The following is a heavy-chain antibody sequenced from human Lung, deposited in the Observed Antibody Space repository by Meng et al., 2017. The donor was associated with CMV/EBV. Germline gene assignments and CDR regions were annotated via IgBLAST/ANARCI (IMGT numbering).Heavy chain of an antibody. CDR1: GYNFTGYY. CDR2: INPNSGDT. V-gene: IGHV1-2*02. D-gene: IGHD2-15*01. J-gene: IGHJ6*02. Sequence: ASVKVSCKASGYNFTGYYMHWVRQAPGQGLEWMGWINPNSGDTNYAQKFQGRVTMTGDTSITTAYMELSRLRSDDMAVYYCARVKRYCTGGSCSSTGYCGMDVWGQGTTVTVSS. CDR3: ARVKRYCTGGSCSSTGYCGMDV.